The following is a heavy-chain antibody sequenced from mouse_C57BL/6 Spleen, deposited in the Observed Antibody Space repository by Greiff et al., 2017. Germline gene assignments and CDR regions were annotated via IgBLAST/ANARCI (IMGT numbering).Heavy chain of an antibody. CDR3: AREQGTSFAY. J-gene: IGHJ3*01. CDR1: GYTFTSSW. Sequence: QVQLQQPVAELVRPGSSVKLSCKASGYTFTSSWMHWVKQRPIQGLEWIGNIDPSDSETHYNPKFKDKATLTVDKSSSPAYMQLSSLTSEDSGVYYCAREQGTSFAYWGQGTLVTVSA. V-gene: IGHV1-52*01. CDR2: IDPSDSET.